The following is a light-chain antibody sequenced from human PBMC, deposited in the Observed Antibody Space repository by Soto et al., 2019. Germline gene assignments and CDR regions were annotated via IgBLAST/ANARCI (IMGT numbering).Light chain of an antibody. J-gene: IGKJ1*01. CDR3: QQYNSLWK. Sequence: DIQITHSPSTLSASVVDRVTITFRASQSISSWLAWYQQKPGKAPKLLIYDASSLESGVPSRFSGSGSGTEFTLTISSLQPDDFATYYCQQYNSLWKFGQGTKVDIK. CDR2: DAS. CDR1: QSISSW. V-gene: IGKV1-5*01.